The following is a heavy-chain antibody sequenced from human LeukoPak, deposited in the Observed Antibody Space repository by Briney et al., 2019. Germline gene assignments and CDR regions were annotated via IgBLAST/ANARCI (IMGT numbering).Heavy chain of an antibody. Sequence: GGSLRLSCAASGFTFDDYAMHWVRQAPGKGLEWVSAISGSGGSTYYADSVKGRFTISRDNSKNTLYLQMNSLRAEDTAVYYCAKRWSSGSTVDYWGQGTLVTVSS. CDR1: GFTFDDYA. V-gene: IGHV3-23*01. J-gene: IGHJ4*02. CDR2: ISGSGGST. D-gene: IGHD1-26*01. CDR3: AKRWSSGSTVDY.